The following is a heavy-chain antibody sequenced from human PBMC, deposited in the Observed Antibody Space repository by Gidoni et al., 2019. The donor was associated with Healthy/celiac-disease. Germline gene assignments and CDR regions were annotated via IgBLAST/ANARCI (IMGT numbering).Heavy chain of an antibody. CDR1: GYTFTSYD. D-gene: IGHD3-3*01. CDR3: ARKDGSITIFGVGGMDV. CDR2: MNPNSGNT. Sequence: QVQLVQSGAEVKKPGASVKVSCKASGYTFTSYDINWVRQATGQGLEWMGWMNPNSGNTGYAQKFQGRVTMTRNTSISTAYMELSSLRSEDTAVYYCARKDGSITIFGVGGMDVWGQGTTVTVSS. V-gene: IGHV1-8*01. J-gene: IGHJ6*02.